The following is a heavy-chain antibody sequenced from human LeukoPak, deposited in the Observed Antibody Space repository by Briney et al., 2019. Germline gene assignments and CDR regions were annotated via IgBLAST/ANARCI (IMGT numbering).Heavy chain of an antibody. CDR1: GFTFSSYA. CDR2: ISGSGGST. V-gene: IGHV3-23*01. J-gene: IGHJ4*02. D-gene: IGHD3-10*01. Sequence: GGSLRLSCAASGFTFSSYAMRWVRQAPGKGLEWVSAISGSGGSTYYADSVKGRFTISRDNSKNTLYLQMNSLRAEDTAVYYCAKDLLLWFGELSVQPFDYWGQGTLVTVSP. CDR3: AKDLLLWFGELSVQPFDY.